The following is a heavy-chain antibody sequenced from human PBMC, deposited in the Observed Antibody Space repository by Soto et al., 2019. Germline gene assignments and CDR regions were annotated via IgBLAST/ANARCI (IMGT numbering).Heavy chain of an antibody. CDR2: FSGSGGAT. D-gene: IGHD3-10*01. J-gene: IGHJ4*02. V-gene: IGHV3-23*01. Sequence: VQVLESGGDLVQPGGSLRLSCAASGFTASSHAMSWVRQAPGKGLEWVSGFSGSGGATFYADSVKGRFTLSRDSSKNTVYLQMNRLRAEDTAVYYCAKAGGDYWGQGTLVTVSS. CDR1: GFTASSHA. CDR3: AKAGGDY.